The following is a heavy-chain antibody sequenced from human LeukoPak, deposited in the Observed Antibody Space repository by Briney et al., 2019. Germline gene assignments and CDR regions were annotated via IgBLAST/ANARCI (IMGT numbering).Heavy chain of an antibody. CDR3: ARDSYYDFWSAPPRGWFDP. D-gene: IGHD3-3*01. Sequence: GASVKVSCKASGYTFTGYYMHWVRQAPGQGLEWMGWINPNSGGINYAQKFQGRVTMTRDTSISTAYMELSRLRSDDTAVYYCARDSYYDFWSAPPRGWFDPWGQGTLVTVSS. V-gene: IGHV1-2*02. CDR1: GYTFTGYY. CDR2: INPNSGGI. J-gene: IGHJ5*02.